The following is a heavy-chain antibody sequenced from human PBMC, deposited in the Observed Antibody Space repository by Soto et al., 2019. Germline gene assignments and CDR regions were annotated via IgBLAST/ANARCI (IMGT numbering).Heavy chain of an antibody. J-gene: IGHJ6*03. CDR2: IWYDGSNK. D-gene: IGHD2-2*01. CDR3: ARDPVTQPGHYMDV. CDR1: GFTFSSYG. Sequence: QVQLVESGGGVVQPGRSLRLSCAASGFTFSSYGMHWVRQAPGKGLEWVAVIWYDGSNKYYADSVKGRFTISRDNSKNTLYLQMNSLRAEDTAVYYCARDPVTQPGHYMDVWGKGTTVTVSS. V-gene: IGHV3-33*01.